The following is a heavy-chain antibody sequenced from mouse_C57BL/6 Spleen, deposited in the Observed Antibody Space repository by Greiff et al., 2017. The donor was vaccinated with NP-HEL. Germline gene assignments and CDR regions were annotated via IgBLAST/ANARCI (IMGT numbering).Heavy chain of an antibody. J-gene: IGHJ3*01. D-gene: IGHD2-4*01. CDR3: TTYDYGGFAY. CDR1: GFNIKDDY. V-gene: IGHV14-4*01. CDR2: IDPANGDT. Sequence: VQLQQSGAELVRPGASVKLSCTASGFNIKDDYMHWVKQRPEQGLEWIGWIDPANGDTEYASKFQGKVTITADKSSNTAYLQLSSLTSEDTAVYCCTTYDYGGFAYWGQGTLVTVSA.